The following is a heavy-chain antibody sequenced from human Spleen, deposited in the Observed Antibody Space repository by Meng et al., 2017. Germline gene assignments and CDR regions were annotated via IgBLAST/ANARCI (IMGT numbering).Heavy chain of an antibody. V-gene: IGHV4-34*01. CDR1: GGSFSGYY. J-gene: IGHJ4*02. Sequence: VPLQTWVAGLLKPSETLSLTCAVYGGSFSGYYWSWIRQPPGKGLEWIGEIHLGGRPNYSPSLKSRVTISVDKSNNELSLKLTSVTAADTAVYFCVRIFDSRAQGTLVTVSS. CDR2: IHLGGRP. CDR3: VRIFDS.